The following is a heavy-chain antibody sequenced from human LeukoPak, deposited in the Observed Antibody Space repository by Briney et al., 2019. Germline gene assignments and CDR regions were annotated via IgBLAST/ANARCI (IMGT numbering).Heavy chain of an antibody. J-gene: IGHJ4*02. CDR1: GYTLTELS. CDR2: FDPEDGET. D-gene: IGHD3-16*02. CDR3: ATYPLRLGELSLYHFDY. V-gene: IGHV1-24*01. Sequence: ASVKVSCKVSGYTLTELSMHWVRQAPGKGLEWMGGFDPEDGETIYAQKFQGRVTMTEDTSTDTAYMELSSLRSEDTAVYYCATYPLRLGELSLYHFDYWGQGTLVTVSS.